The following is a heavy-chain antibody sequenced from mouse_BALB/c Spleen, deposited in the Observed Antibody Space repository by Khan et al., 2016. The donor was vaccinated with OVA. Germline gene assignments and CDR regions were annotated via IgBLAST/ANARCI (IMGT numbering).Heavy chain of an antibody. CDR2: ISSDGDYT. Sequence: EVELVESGGGLVKPGGSLKLSCAASGFTFSTYAMSWVRQTPEKRLEWVATISSDGDYTYFPDNVTGRFTISRDNAKNTLCRQMTSLRSEDTAMYYCARSPYGNFAYWGQGTLVTVSA. CDR3: ARSPYGNFAY. V-gene: IGHV5-9-3*01. CDR1: GFTFSTYA. D-gene: IGHD2-1*01. J-gene: IGHJ3*01.